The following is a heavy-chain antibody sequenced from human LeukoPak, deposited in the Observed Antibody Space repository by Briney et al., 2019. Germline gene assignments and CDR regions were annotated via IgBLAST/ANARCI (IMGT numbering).Heavy chain of an antibody. J-gene: IGHJ4*02. V-gene: IGHV4-38-2*02. D-gene: IGHD3-10*01. CDR2: FYHGGST. Sequence: PSETLSLTCTVSGYSITSDYYWGWVRQPPGKGLEWIGSFYHGGSTYFNPSLRSRVSISVDTSKNQFSLKLSSVTAADTAVYYCARLPNTMVQVDYWGQGTLVTVSS. CDR3: ARLPNTMVQVDY. CDR1: GYSITSDYY.